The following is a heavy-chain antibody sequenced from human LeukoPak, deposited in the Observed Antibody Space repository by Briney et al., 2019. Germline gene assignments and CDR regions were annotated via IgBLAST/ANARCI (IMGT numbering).Heavy chain of an antibody. Sequence: GGSLRLSCAASGFTVSSNYMGWARQAPGKGLEYVSVIYSGGNTYYAGSMKGRFTISRDNSKNTVYLQMNSLRAEDTAVFYCARLVATTGRLYFDYWGQGTLVTVSS. J-gene: IGHJ4*02. CDR1: GFTVSSNY. D-gene: IGHD1-1*01. CDR3: ARLVATTGRLYFDY. CDR2: IYSGGNT. V-gene: IGHV3-53*01.